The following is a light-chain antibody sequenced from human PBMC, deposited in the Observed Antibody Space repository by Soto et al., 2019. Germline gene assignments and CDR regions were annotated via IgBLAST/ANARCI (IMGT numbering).Light chain of an antibody. CDR3: QQYNTYLYT. CDR2: KAS. V-gene: IGKV1-5*03. J-gene: IGKJ2*01. Sequence: DIPMTQSPSTLSASVGDRVTITCRASQNIGYYLAWYQQKPGKAPKFLIYKASTLESGVPSRFSGSGSGTEFNLTITGLQPDDFATYYCQQYNTYLYTFGQGTKLEI. CDR1: QNIGYY.